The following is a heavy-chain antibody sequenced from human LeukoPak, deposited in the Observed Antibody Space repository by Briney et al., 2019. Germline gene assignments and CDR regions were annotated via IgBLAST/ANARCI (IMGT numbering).Heavy chain of an antibody. Sequence: ASVKVSCKASGYTFTGYFLHWVRQAPGQGLEWMGWINPNNGGTRYAQRFQGRVTMTRDTSINTTYMVLSRLRSDDTAVYYCARDFGGTYPLFDYWGQGNLVTVSS. D-gene: IGHD1-26*01. CDR3: ARDFGGTYPLFDY. J-gene: IGHJ4*02. CDR1: GYTFTGYF. CDR2: INPNNGGT. V-gene: IGHV1-2*02.